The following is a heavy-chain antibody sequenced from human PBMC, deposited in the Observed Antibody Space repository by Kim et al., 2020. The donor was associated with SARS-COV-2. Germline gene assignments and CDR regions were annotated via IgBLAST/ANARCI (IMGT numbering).Heavy chain of an antibody. J-gene: IGHJ4*02. CDR2: ISGSGGST. CDR3: ANLYSYARMMGDY. D-gene: IGHD5-18*01. CDR1: GFTFSSYA. Sequence: GGSLRLSCAASGFTFSSYAMSWVRQAPGKGLEWVSAISGSGGSTYYADSVKGRFTISRDNSKNTLYLQMNSLRAEDTAVYYCANLYSYARMMGDYWGQGTLVTVSS. V-gene: IGHV3-23*01.